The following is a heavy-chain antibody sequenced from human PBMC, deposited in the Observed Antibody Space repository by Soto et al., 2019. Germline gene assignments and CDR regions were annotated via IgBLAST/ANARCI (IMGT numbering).Heavy chain of an antibody. Sequence: GGSLRLSCAASGFTFSSYSMNWVRQAPGKGLEWVSSISSSSSYIYYADSVKGRFTISRDSAKNSLYLQMNSLRAEDTAVYYCASSEVTGYSSGWWGHYFDYWGQGTLVTVSS. J-gene: IGHJ4*02. CDR3: ASSEVTGYSSGWWGHYFDY. V-gene: IGHV3-21*01. CDR2: ISSSSSYI. D-gene: IGHD6-19*01. CDR1: GFTFSSYS.